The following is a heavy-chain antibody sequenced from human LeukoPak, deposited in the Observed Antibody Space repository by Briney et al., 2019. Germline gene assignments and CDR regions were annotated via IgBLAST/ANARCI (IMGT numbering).Heavy chain of an antibody. CDR3: ARVLAGSYQHYYYYYMDV. J-gene: IGHJ6*03. Sequence: GGSLRLSCAASGFTFSNYAMHWVRQAPGKGLEWVSYISSSGSTIYYADSVKGRFPISRDNAKNSLYLQMNSLRAEDTAVYYCARVLAGSYQHYYYYYMDVWGKGTTVTVSS. D-gene: IGHD3-10*01. CDR1: GFTFSNYA. CDR2: ISSSGSTI. V-gene: IGHV3-48*04.